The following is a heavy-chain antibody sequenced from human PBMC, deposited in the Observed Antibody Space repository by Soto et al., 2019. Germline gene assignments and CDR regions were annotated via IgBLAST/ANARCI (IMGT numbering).Heavy chain of an antibody. J-gene: IGHJ6*02. V-gene: IGHV1-69*13. CDR3: ARSYYDILTGYYFPDPGRTHYYGMDV. CDR2: IIPVFGTA. CDR1: GGTFSSYA. D-gene: IGHD3-9*01. Sequence: GASVKVSCKASGGTFSSYAISWVRQAPGQGLEWMGGIIPVFGTANYAQKFQGRVTITADESTSTAYMELSSLRSEDTAVYYCARSYYDILTGYYFPDPGRTHYYGMDVWGQGTTVTVSS.